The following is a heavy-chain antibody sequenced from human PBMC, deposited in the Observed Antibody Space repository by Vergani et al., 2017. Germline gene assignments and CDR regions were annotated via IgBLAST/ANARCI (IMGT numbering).Heavy chain of an antibody. J-gene: IGHJ6*02. CDR1: GGSISSGSYY. Sequence: QVQLQESGPGLVKPSQTLSLTCTVSGGSISSGSYYWSWIRQPAGKGLEWIGRIYTSGSTNYNPSLKSRVTISVDTSKNQFSLKLSSVTAADTAVYYCARERTESSMVRXQPDGDYYYYGMDVWGQGP. D-gene: IGHD3-10*01. CDR3: ARERTESSMVRXQPDGDYYYYGMDV. V-gene: IGHV4-61*02. CDR2: IYTSGST.